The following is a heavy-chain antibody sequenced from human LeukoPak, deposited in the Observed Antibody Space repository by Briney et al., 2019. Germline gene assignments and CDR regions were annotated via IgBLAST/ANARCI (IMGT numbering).Heavy chain of an antibody. CDR3: AREVEYYDSSTTYFYGMDV. V-gene: IGHV3-30-3*01. Sequence: GGSLRLSCAASGFTFSNYAIHWVRQAPDKGLEWVAVISYDGSNKYFADSVKGRFTISRDNSKNTLYLQMNSLRAGYTAVYYCAREVEYYDSSTTYFYGMDVWGQGTTVTVSS. D-gene: IGHD3-22*01. CDR2: ISYDGSNK. J-gene: IGHJ6*02. CDR1: GFTFSNYA.